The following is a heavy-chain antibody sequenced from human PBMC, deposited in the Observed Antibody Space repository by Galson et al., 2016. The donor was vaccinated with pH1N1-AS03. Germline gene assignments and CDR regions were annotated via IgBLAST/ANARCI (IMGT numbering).Heavy chain of an antibody. J-gene: IGHJ4*02. V-gene: IGHV3-7*03. CDR3: AREPSWELGNYFDY. D-gene: IGHD4-23*01. CDR2: INQDENEK. Sequence: SLRLSCAASGFTFGSYGMHWVRQAPGKGLEWVANINQDENEKYCVDSVKGRFTISRDNAKNSLYLQMNSLRAEDTAVYYWAREPSWELGNYFDYWGQGTLVTVSS. CDR1: GFTFGSYG.